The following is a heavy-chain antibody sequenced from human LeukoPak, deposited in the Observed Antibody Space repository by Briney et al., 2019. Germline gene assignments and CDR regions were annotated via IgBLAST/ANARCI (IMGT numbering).Heavy chain of an antibody. V-gene: IGHV1-2*06. Sequence: ASVKVSCKASGYTFTGYYMHWVRQAPGQGLEWMGRINPNSGGTNYAQKFQGGVTMTRDTSISTAYMELSRLRSDDTAVYYCARSVLLLYRYYYYYGMDVWGQGTTVTVSS. CDR1: GYTFTGYY. CDR3: ARSVLLLYRYYYYYGMDV. CDR2: INPNSGGT. D-gene: IGHD2-2*02. J-gene: IGHJ6*02.